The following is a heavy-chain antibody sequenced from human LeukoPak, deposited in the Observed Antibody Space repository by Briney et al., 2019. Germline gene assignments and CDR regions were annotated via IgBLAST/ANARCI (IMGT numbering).Heavy chain of an antibody. D-gene: IGHD1-26*01. Sequence: GASVKVSCKASGYIFANYDITWVRQATGQGLAWMGWMNPNSGNTGFAQNFRGRVTVTSNSAMNTAYLELSSLRSEDTAVYYCARGIRNELYSDFWGQGTLITVSS. J-gene: IGHJ4*02. V-gene: IGHV1-8*01. CDR3: ARGIRNELYSDF. CDR1: GYIFANYD. CDR2: MNPNSGNT.